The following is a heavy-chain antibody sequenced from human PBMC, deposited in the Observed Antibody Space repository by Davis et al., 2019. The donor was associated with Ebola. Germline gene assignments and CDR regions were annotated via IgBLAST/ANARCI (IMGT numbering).Heavy chain of an antibody. D-gene: IGHD2-15*01. CDR2: IFYTGTT. Sequence: GSLRLSCSVSGGSIRSSNYYCSWVRQPPGKGLEWIGSIFYTGTTYFNPSLSSRVAVSVDTSKNHFSLKLSSVTAADTAIYYCAIQVVGTTRVFDFWGQGTLVTVSS. J-gene: IGHJ4*02. CDR1: GGSIRSSNYY. CDR3: AIQVVGTTRVFDF. V-gene: IGHV4-39*02.